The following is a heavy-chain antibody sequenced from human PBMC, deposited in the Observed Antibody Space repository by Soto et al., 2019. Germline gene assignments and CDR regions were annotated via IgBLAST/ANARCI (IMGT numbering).Heavy chain of an antibody. CDR3: ARGSNHFDY. V-gene: IGHV3-48*01. J-gene: IGHJ4*02. CDR1: GFTFSNYA. CDR2: ISSSSSTI. Sequence: GGSLRLSCAASGFTFSNYAVTWVRQAPGKGLEWVSYISSSSSTIYYADSVKGRFTTSRDNAKNSLYLQMNSLRAEDTAVYYCARGSNHFDYWGPGILVTVSS. D-gene: IGHD4-4*01.